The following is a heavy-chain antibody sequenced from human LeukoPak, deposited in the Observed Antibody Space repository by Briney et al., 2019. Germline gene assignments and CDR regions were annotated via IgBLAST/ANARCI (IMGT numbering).Heavy chain of an antibody. CDR3: ARTRREWELLYYFDY. J-gene: IGHJ4*02. V-gene: IGHV4-38-2*02. Sequence: SETLSLTCTVSGYFISSGYYWGWIRQPPGKGLAWIGSIYHSGSTYYNPSLKSRVTISVDTSKNQFSLKLSSVTAADTAVYYCARTRREWELLYYFDYWGQGTLVTVSS. D-gene: IGHD1-26*01. CDR2: IYHSGST. CDR1: GYFISSGYY.